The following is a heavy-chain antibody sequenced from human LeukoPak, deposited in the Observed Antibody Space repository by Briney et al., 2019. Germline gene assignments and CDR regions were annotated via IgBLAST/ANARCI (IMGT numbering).Heavy chain of an antibody. CDR1: GFTFSSSG. D-gene: IGHD1-1*01. V-gene: IGHV3-23*01. CDR3: AKTGPYYFDD. J-gene: IGHJ4*02. Sequence: GGSLRLSCAASGFTFSSSGLGWVRHAPGKGLECVSAIGTGVNNVYYADSVKGRFTISRDNSKNTLYLQMNSLRAEDTAVYYCAKTGPYYFDDWGQGILVTVSS. CDR2: IGTGVNNV.